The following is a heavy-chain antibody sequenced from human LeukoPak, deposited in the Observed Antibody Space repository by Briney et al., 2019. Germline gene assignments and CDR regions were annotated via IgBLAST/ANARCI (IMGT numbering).Heavy chain of an antibody. CDR1: GYSISSGYY. J-gene: IGHJ5*02. D-gene: IGHD3-22*01. CDR3: ARTYYYDSSGSIRFDP. Sequence: PSETLSLTCTVSGYSISSGYYWGWIRQPPGKGLEWIGSIYHSGSTYYNPSLKSRVTISVDTSKNQFSLKLSSVTAADTAVYYCARTYYYDSSGSIRFDPWGQGTLVTVSS. V-gene: IGHV4-38-2*02. CDR2: IYHSGST.